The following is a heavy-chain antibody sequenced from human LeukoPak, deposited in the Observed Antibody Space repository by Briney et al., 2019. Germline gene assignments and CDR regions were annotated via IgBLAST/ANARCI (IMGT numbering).Heavy chain of an antibody. V-gene: IGHV3-30*18. D-gene: IGHD2-2*01. J-gene: IGHJ6*02. CDR3: AKERLGYCSTTSCYYYYYGMDV. Sequence: PGGSLRFSCAASGFTFSSYGVPWVRQAPGKGLEWVAVISYDGSNKYYADSVKGRFTISRDNSKNTLYLQMNSLRAEDTAVYYCAKERLGYCSTTSCYYYYYGMDVWGQGTTVTVSS. CDR1: GFTFSSYG. CDR2: ISYDGSNK.